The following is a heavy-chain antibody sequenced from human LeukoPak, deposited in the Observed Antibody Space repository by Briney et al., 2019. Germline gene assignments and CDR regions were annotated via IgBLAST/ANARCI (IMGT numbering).Heavy chain of an antibody. CDR3: AKGSPTLWFRESVGFVG. V-gene: IGHV3-23*01. J-gene: IGHJ4*02. CDR1: GFTFSSYA. Sequence: SGGSLRLSCAASGFTFSSYAMSWVRQAPGKGLEWVSAISGSGGSTYYADSVKGRFTISRDNSKNTLYLQMNSLRAEDTAVYYCAKGSPTLWFRESVGFVGWGQGTLVTVSS. CDR2: ISGSGGST. D-gene: IGHD3-10*01.